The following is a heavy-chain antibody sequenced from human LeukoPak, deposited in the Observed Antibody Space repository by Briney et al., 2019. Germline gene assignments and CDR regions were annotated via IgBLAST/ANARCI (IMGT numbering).Heavy chain of an antibody. CDR2: INSDGSST. CDR3: AREIQLWLPPRDYYYYMDV. Sequence: GGSLRLSCAASGFTFSSYWMHWVRQAPGKGLVWVSRINSDGSSTSYADSVKGRFTISRDNAKNTLHLQMNSLRAEDTAVYYCAREIQLWLPPRDYYYYMDVWGKGTTVTVSS. D-gene: IGHD5-18*01. V-gene: IGHV3-74*01. CDR1: GFTFSSYW. J-gene: IGHJ6*03.